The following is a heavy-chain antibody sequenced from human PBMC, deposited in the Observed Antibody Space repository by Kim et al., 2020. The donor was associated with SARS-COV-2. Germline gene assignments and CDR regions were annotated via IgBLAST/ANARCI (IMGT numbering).Heavy chain of an antibody. J-gene: IGHJ4*02. D-gene: IGHD4-17*01. Sequence: VKGRFTISRDNAKNSLYLQMNGLRAEDTALYYCAKDLYRSYGYYRYYFDYWGQGTLVTVSS. CDR3: AKDLYRSYGYYRYYFDY. V-gene: IGHV3-9*01.